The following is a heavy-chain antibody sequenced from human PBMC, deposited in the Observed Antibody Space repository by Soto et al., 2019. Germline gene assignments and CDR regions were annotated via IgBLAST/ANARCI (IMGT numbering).Heavy chain of an antibody. Sequence: PGESMKVCCKVSGRNFINHWIAWVRQMPGKGLEWMGIIYPGDSDARYSPSFAGQVTISVDKSITTAYLHWSSLEASDSAVYYCARQGDMAATPADAFDIWGQGTLVTVSS. D-gene: IGHD6-19*01. V-gene: IGHV5-51*01. CDR3: ARQGDMAATPADAFDI. J-gene: IGHJ3*02. CDR2: IYPGDSDA. CDR1: GRNFINHW.